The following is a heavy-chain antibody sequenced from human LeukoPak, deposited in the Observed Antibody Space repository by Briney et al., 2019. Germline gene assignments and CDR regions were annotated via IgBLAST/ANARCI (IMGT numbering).Heavy chain of an antibody. J-gene: IGHJ4*02. D-gene: IGHD2-2*02. V-gene: IGHV1-2*02. Sequence: ASVKVSCKASGYTFTGYYMHWVRQAPGQGLGWMGWINPNSGGTNYAQKFQGRVTMTRDTSISTAYMELSRLRSDDTAVYYCARRYCNSTSCYNFDYWGQGTLVTVSS. CDR1: GYTFTGYY. CDR3: ARRYCNSTSCYNFDY. CDR2: INPNSGGT.